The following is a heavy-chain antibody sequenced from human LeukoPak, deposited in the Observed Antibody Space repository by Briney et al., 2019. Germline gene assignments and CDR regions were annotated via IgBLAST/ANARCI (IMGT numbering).Heavy chain of an antibody. CDR3: ATPGAAARDEYFQY. CDR2: IYYSGST. V-gene: IGHV4-59*08. D-gene: IGHD6-13*01. Sequence: PSETLSLTCTVSGGSISSYYWSWIRQPPGKGLEWIGYIYYSGSTNYNPSLKSRVTISVDTSKNQFSLKLTSVTAADTAVYYCATPGAAARDEYFQYWSQGTLVTVSS. CDR1: GGSISSYY. J-gene: IGHJ1*01.